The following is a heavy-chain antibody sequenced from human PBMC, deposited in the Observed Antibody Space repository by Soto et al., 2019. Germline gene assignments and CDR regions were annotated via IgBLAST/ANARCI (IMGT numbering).Heavy chain of an antibody. CDR3: ARQRRQERDAFDI. CDR2: IYPGDSDT. V-gene: IGHV5-51*01. Sequence: GESLKISCKGSGYSFTSYWIGWVRQMPGKGLEWMGIIYPGDSDTRYSPSFQGQVTIPADKSISTAYLQWSSLKASDTAMYYCARQRRQERDAFDIWGQGTMVTVSS. CDR1: GYSFTSYW. J-gene: IGHJ3*02.